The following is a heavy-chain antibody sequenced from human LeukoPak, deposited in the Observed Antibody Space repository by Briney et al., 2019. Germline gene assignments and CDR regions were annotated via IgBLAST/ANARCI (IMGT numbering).Heavy chain of an antibody. D-gene: IGHD6-19*01. Sequence: GGSLRLSCAASGFTFSNYVMNWVRQAPGRGLEWVSSVTSSYSYIYYADSLKGRFTISRDNAKNSLFLQMNSLRAEDTAVYYCARAPRGAVVGTPPQLYFDYWGQGTLVTVSS. CDR2: VTSSYSYI. V-gene: IGHV3-21*01. J-gene: IGHJ4*02. CDR1: GFTFSNYV. CDR3: ARAPRGAVVGTPPQLYFDY.